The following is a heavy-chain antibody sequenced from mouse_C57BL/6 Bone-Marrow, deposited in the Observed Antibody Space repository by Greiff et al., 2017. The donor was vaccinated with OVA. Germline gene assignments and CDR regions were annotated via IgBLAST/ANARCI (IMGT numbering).Heavy chain of an antibody. CDR3: ARDDPAWFAY. V-gene: IGHV1-82*01. Sequence: QVQLQQSGPELVKPGASVKISCKASGYAFSSSWMNWVKQRPGQGLEWIGRIYPGDGDTNYNGKFTGKATLPADKSSSPAYMQLSSLSSDDADVYFCARDDPAWFAYWGQGTLVTVSA. CDR2: IYPGDGDT. J-gene: IGHJ3*01. CDR1: GYAFSSSW.